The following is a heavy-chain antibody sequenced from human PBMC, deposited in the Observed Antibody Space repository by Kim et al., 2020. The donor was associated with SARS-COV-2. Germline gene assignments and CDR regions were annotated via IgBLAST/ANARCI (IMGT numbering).Heavy chain of an antibody. V-gene: IGHV3-33*01. CDR3: ARDFGSVGYPLLGYIDV. CDR1: GFTFSIYN. D-gene: IGHD2-15*01. CDR2: IWYDGTSE. J-gene: IGHJ6*03. Sequence: GGSLRLSCTASGFTFSIYNIHWVRQSPGKGREWVALIWYDGTSEYYADPVKGRFTVSRDNSKNIVYLQMSSLRVEDTAVYYCARDFGSVGYPLLGYIDVLGTGTTVTVSS.